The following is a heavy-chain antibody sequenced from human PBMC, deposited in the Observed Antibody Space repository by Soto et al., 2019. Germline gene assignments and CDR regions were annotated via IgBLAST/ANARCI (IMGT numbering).Heavy chain of an antibody. CDR3: ASDARGRQLPLYYYYYGMDV. D-gene: IGHD2-2*01. J-gene: IGHJ6*02. CDR1: GYTFTGYY. Sequence: GASVKVSCKASGYTFTGYYMHWLRQAPGQGLEWMGWINPNSGGTNYAQKFQGRVTMTRDTSISTAYMELSRLRSDDTAVYYCASDARGRQLPLYYYYYGMDVWGQGTTVTVSS. CDR2: INPNSGGT. V-gene: IGHV1-2*02.